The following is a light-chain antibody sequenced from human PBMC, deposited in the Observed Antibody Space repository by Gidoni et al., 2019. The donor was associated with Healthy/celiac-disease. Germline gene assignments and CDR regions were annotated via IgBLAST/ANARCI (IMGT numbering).Light chain of an antibody. V-gene: IGKV1-39*01. CDR1: QSISSY. Sequence: DIQMTQSPSSLSASVGDRVTITCRASQSISSYLNWYQQKPGKAPKLLIYAASSLQSGVPSRFSGSGSGKDFTLTISSLQPEDFATYYCQQSYSTFITFGQGTRLEIK. CDR2: AAS. CDR3: QQSYSTFIT. J-gene: IGKJ5*01.